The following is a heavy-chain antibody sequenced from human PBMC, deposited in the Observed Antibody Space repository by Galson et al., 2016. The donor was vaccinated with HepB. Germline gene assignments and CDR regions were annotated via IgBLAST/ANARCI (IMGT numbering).Heavy chain of an antibody. Sequence: SEPLSLTCTVSGDSISSRYWSWVRQPPGKGLEWIGNIYYSGSTHYNPSLKSRVTITVDRTKNQFSLKLSSVTAADPAVYFCARHLSGTWYVGGGNYYYGMDVWGQGTWVTVTS. CDR3: ARHLSGTWYVGGGNYYYGMDV. CDR2: IYYSGST. CDR1: GDSISSRY. D-gene: IGHD6-13*01. V-gene: IGHV4-59*11. J-gene: IGHJ6*02.